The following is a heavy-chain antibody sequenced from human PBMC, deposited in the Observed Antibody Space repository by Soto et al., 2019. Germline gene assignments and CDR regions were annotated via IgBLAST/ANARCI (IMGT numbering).Heavy chain of an antibody. CDR3: AREGRYCSSTSCYGCPSDY. D-gene: IGHD2-2*01. CDR2: IYYSGST. CDR1: GGSISSYY. Sequence: QVQLQESGPGLVKPSETLSLTCTVSGGSISSYYWSWIRQPPGKGLEWIGYIYYSGSTNYNPSLKSRVIISVDTSKTQFTLQLSSVTAADTAVYYCAREGRYCSSTSCYGCPSDYWGQGTLVTFSS. J-gene: IGHJ4*02. V-gene: IGHV4-59*01.